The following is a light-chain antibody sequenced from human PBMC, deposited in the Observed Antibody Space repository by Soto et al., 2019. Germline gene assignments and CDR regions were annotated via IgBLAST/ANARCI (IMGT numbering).Light chain of an antibody. Sequence: QSALTQPASVSGSPGQSITISCTGASSYVGNYNLVSWYQQHPGQAPKLMIYEVNKRPSGVSYRFSGSKSGDTASLTISGLQAEDEADYYCCSNAGSSAVVFGGGTK. CDR3: CSNAGSSAVV. V-gene: IGLV2-23*02. CDR2: EVN. CDR1: SSYVGNYNL. J-gene: IGLJ2*01.